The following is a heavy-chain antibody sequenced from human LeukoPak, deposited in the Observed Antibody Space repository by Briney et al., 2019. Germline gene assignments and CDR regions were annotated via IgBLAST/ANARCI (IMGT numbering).Heavy chain of an antibody. J-gene: IGHJ4*02. V-gene: IGHV3-21*01. D-gene: IGHD1-1*01. Sequence: GGSLRLSCAASGFTFSSYSMNWVRQAPGKGLEWVSSISSSNSYKSHADSVKGRFTISRDNAKNSLYLQMNSLRAEDTAVYYCARDLQGNTTGPGGYWGQGTLVTVSS. CDR3: ARDLQGNTTGPGGY. CDR1: GFTFSSYS. CDR2: ISSSNSYK.